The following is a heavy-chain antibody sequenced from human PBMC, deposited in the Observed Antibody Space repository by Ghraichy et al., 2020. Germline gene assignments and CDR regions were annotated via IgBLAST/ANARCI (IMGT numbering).Heavy chain of an antibody. CDR2: MYSDGSSA. Sequence: GGSLRLSCAASGFSFSNYWMHWVRQVPGKGLVWVSRMYSDGSSAIYADSVKGRFNISRDNAKNTLFLQMSSLRVEDMAVYYCARAGGSSSFYYSGMDVLGHGTTVIVSS. CDR1: GFSFSNYW. V-gene: IGHV3-74*01. J-gene: IGHJ6*02. D-gene: IGHD6-13*01. CDR3: ARAGGSSSFYYSGMDV.